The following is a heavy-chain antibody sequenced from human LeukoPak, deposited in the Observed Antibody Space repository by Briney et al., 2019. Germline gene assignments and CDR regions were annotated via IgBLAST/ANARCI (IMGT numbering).Heavy chain of an antibody. CDR1: GGSISSSSYY. Sequence: SETLSLTCTVSGGSISSSSYYWGWIRQPPGKGLEWIGSIYYSGSTYYNPSLKSRVTISVDTSKNQFSLKLSSVTAADTAVYYCARVRIYGSGSDHFDYWGQGTLVTVSS. J-gene: IGHJ4*02. D-gene: IGHD3-10*01. V-gene: IGHV4-39*01. CDR2: IYYSGST. CDR3: ARVRIYGSGSDHFDY.